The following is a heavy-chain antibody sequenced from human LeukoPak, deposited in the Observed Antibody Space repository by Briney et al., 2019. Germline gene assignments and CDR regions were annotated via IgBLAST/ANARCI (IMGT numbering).Heavy chain of an antibody. Sequence: GASVKVSCKASGGTFSSYAISWVRPAPGQGLEWMGGIIPIFGTANYAQKFQGRVTITADESTSTAYMELSSLRSEDTAVYYCARDGPTYYGSVLNWFDPWGQGTLVTVSS. CDR3: ARDGPTYYGSVLNWFDP. CDR1: GGTFSSYA. J-gene: IGHJ5*02. CDR2: IIPIFGTA. D-gene: IGHD3-10*01. V-gene: IGHV1-69*01.